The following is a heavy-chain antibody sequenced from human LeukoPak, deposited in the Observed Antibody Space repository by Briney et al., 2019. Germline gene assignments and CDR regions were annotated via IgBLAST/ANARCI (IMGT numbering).Heavy chain of an antibody. CDR3: ASGRAAVGTGYYFDY. CDR1: GFTFRNYG. CDR2: IWYDGSNK. J-gene: IGHJ4*02. V-gene: IGHV3-33*01. D-gene: IGHD6-13*01. Sequence: PGGSLRLSAAASGFTFRNYGMHWVRQAPGKGLEWVAIIWYDGSNKYYADSVKGRFTISRDNTKNTLYLQMNSPRAEDTAVYFCASGRAAVGTGYYFDYWGQGTLVTVSS.